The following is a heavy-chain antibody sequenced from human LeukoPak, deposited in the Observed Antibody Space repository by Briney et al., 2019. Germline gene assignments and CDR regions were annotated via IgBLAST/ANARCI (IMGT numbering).Heavy chain of an antibody. Sequence: ASVKVSCKVPGYTLTELSMHWVRQAPGKGLEWMGGFDPEDGETIYAQKFQGRVTMTEDTSTDTAYMELSSLRSDDTAVYYCARGGYYYDSSGYYYGYFQHWGQGTLVTVSS. J-gene: IGHJ1*01. CDR2: FDPEDGET. CDR1: GYTLTELS. V-gene: IGHV1-24*01. CDR3: ARGGYYYDSSGYYYGYFQH. D-gene: IGHD3-22*01.